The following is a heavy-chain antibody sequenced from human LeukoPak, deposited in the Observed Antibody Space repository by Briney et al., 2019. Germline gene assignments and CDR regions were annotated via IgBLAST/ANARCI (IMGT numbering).Heavy chain of an antibody. V-gene: IGHV1-2*02. J-gene: IGHJ4*02. Sequence: GASVKVSCKASGYTFTGYYMHWVRQAPGQGLEWMGWINPNSGGTNYAQKFQGRVTMTRDTSISTAYMELSRLRSDDTAVYYCARDGRQGADYGDYWADYWGQGTLVTVSS. CDR2: INPNSGGT. CDR1: GYTFTGYY. CDR3: ARDGRQGADYGDYWADY. D-gene: IGHD4-17*01.